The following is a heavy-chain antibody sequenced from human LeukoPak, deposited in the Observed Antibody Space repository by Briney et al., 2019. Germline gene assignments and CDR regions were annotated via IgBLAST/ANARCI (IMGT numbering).Heavy chain of an antibody. CDR1: GFTFSSYA. D-gene: IGHD3-3*01. Sequence: GGSLRLSCAASGFTFSSYAMSWVRQAPGKGLEWVSAISGSGGSTYYADSVKGRFTISRDNSKNTLYLQMNSLRAEDTAVYYCAKDVRAPPVLRFLEWLLAGMDVWGQGTTVTVSS. CDR2: ISGSGGST. CDR3: AKDVRAPPVLRFLEWLLAGMDV. V-gene: IGHV3-23*01. J-gene: IGHJ6*02.